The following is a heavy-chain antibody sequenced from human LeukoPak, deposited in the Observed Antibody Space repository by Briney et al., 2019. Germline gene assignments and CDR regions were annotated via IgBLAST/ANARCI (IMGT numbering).Heavy chain of an antibody. CDR1: GGSISSYY. Sequence: KASETLSLTCTVSGGSISSYYWSWIRQPPGKGLEWIGYIYYSGSTNYNPSLTSRVTISVDTSKNQFSLKLSSVTAADTAVYYCARGSPYCYGSGSYYPHYWGQGTLVTVSS. CDR2: IYYSGST. D-gene: IGHD3-10*01. J-gene: IGHJ4*02. V-gene: IGHV4-59*01. CDR3: ARGSPYCYGSGSYYPHY.